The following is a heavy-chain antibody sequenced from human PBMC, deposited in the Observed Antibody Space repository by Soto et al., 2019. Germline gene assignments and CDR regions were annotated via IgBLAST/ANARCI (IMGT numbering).Heavy chain of an antibody. V-gene: IGHV4-39*01. CDR1: GVSISNPYYY. CDR2: IHYSGST. D-gene: IGHD2-2*01. J-gene: IGHJ3*01. Sequence: QLQLQQSGPGLVKPSETLSLTCTVSGVSISNPYYYWGWIRQTPGKGLEWIGSIHYSGSTFYNPSLRSRVTISLDTASNQFSLRLTSVSAADPAIYYCAIRQSTDTVQAPAAIYADDGFDFWGQGTMVTVSS. CDR3: AIRQSTDTVQAPAAIYADDGFDF.